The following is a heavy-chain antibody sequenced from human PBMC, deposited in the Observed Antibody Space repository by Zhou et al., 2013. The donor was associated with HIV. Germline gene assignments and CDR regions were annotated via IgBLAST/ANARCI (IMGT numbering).Heavy chain of an antibody. J-gene: IGHJ4*02. CDR2: FDPEDGET. D-gene: IGHD3-16*01. CDR3: ARLIFDRSDY. V-gene: IGHV1-24*01. CDR1: GYTLTELS. Sequence: QVQLVQSGAEVKKPGASVKVSCKVSGYTLTELSMHWVRQAPGKGLEWMGGFDPEDGETIYAQKFQGRVSMTTDTSTSTAYMEVRSLRSDDTAVYYCARLIFDRSDYWGQGTLVTVSS.